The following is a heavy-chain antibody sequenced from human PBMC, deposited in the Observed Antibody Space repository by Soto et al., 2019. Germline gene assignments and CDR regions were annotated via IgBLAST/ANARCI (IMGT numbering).Heavy chain of an antibody. CDR3: VRLIGNSWLDS. Sequence: QVQLQQSGPGLVKPSQTLSLTCAISGDSVSTNRATWEWIRQSPSRGLEWLGRTYYRSKWYNDYAVSVQGRITINPDTSNNQFSLQLNSVTPDHPAVYYCVRLIGNSWLDSWGQGTLVTVSS. CDR2: TYYRSKWYN. V-gene: IGHV6-1*01. J-gene: IGHJ5*01. D-gene: IGHD2-8*01. CDR1: GDSVSTNRAT.